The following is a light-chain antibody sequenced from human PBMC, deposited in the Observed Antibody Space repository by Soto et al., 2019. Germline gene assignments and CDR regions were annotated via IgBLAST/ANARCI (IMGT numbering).Light chain of an antibody. CDR1: SSNIGAGYD. J-gene: IGLJ3*02. CDR3: QSYDSSLSGWV. V-gene: IGLV1-40*01. Sequence: QPVLTQPPSXXXXXXXXXXISCTESSSNIGAGYDVHWYQQLPGTAPKLLIYGNSNRPSGVPDRFSGSKSGTSASLAITGLQAEDEADYYCQSYDSSLSGWVFGGGTKVTVL. CDR2: GNS.